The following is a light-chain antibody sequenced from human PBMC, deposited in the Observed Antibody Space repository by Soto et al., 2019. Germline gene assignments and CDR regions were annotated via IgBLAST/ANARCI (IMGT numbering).Light chain of an antibody. CDR2: EVT. CDR1: SSNIGGYNY. Sequence: QSVLTQPPSASGSPGQSVTIPCTGTSSNIGGYNYVSWYQQHPGKAPKLMIYEVTERPSGVPDRFSGSKSGNTASLTVSGLQAEDEADYYCSSFAGSNNFRVFGGGTQLTVL. V-gene: IGLV2-8*01. CDR3: SSFAGSNNFRV. J-gene: IGLJ3*02.